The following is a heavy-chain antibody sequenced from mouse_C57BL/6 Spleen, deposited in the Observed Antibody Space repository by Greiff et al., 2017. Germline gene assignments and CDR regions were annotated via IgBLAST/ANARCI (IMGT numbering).Heavy chain of an antibody. J-gene: IGHJ4*01. D-gene: IGHD2-10*02. CDR2: ISSGSSTI. Sequence: EVQRVESGGGLVKPGGSLKLSCAASGFTFSDYGMHWVRQAPETGLEWVAYISSGSSTIYYADTVKGRFTISRDTAKNTLFLQMPSLRSENTAMYYCARRYGNYLYAMDYWGQGTSVTVSS. CDR1: GFTFSDYG. CDR3: ARRYGNYLYAMDY. V-gene: IGHV5-17*01.